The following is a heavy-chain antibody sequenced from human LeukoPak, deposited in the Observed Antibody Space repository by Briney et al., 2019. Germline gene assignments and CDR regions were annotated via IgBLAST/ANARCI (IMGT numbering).Heavy chain of an antibody. CDR2: INQGGSEK. D-gene: IGHD6-13*01. V-gene: IGHV3-7*01. CDR1: GFTFSNYW. Sequence: PGGSLRLSCAASGFTFSNYWMHWARQAPGKGLEWVANINQGGSEKYSVASVKGRFTISRDNAKNSLYLQMKNLRVEDTAVYYCARVPNSSSWPRAAYYYYYGMDVWGQGTTVTVSS. J-gene: IGHJ6*02. CDR3: ARVPNSSSWPRAAYYYYYGMDV.